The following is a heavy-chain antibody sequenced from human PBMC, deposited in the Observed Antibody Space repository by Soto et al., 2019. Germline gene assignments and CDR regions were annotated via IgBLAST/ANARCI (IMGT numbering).Heavy chain of an antibody. Sequence: SETLSLTCAVYGGSFSGYYWSWIRQPPGKGLEWIGEINHSGSTNYNPSLKSRVTISVDTSKNQFSLKLSSVTAADTAVYYCARLRGYDFWSGPYYYYYYMDAWGKGTTVTVSS. J-gene: IGHJ6*03. D-gene: IGHD3-3*01. CDR2: INHSGST. CDR3: ARLRGYDFWSGPYYYYYYMDA. V-gene: IGHV4-34*01. CDR1: GGSFSGYY.